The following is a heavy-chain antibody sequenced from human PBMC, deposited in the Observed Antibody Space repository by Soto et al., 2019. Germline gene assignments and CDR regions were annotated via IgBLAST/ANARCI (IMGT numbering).Heavy chain of an antibody. J-gene: IGHJ4*02. D-gene: IGHD2-21*01. Sequence: QSGGSLRLSCSASGLPHSNFAMMWVRQAPGRGLECVSGIYGSGRGIEYADSVKGRFTISRDNSKNTVYLQMTDLGADDTAVYYCAKDAVYNDGLWLMDHWGRGTQVTVSS. CDR3: AKDAVYNDGLWLMDH. V-gene: IGHV3-23*05. CDR1: GLPHSNFA. CDR2: IYGSGRGI.